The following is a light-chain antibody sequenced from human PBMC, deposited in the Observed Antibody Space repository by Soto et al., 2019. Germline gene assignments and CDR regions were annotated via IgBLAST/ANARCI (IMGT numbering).Light chain of an antibody. CDR3: AVWDDNLNGPL. CDR2: SDD. J-gene: IGLJ3*02. V-gene: IGLV1-44*01. CDR1: NSNIGRYS. Sequence: QSALTQPPSLSAPPGQGVTISCSGSNSNIGRYSVNWYQHFPGTAPKILIYSDDERPSGVPDRFSGSKSGTSASLAISGLQSEDEAEYYCAVWDDNLNGPLFGGGTKLTVL.